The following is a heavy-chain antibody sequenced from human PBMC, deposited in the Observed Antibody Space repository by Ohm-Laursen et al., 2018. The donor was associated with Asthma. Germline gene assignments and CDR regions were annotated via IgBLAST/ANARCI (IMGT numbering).Heavy chain of an antibody. CDR1: GFTFTSYD. J-gene: IGHJ4*02. V-gene: IGHV3-33*08. CDR2: IWNDGSYK. D-gene: IGHD4-11*01. CDR3: ARVGYSNYGIDY. Sequence: SLRLSCAASGFTFTSYDMYWVRQAPGKGLEFVAVIWNDGSYKYYADSVKGRFTISRDNANNTLYLQMDSLRAEDTAVYYCARVGYSNYGIDYWGQGTLVTVSS.